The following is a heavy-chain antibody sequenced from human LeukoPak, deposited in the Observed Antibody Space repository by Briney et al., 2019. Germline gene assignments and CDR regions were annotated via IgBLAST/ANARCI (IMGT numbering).Heavy chain of an antibody. CDR3: AKDRSIGTYYTFDH. CDR1: GFTFNNYV. J-gene: IGHJ4*02. CDR2: ISASAAMT. V-gene: IGHV3-23*01. D-gene: IGHD1-26*01. Sequence: GSLRLSCAASGFTFNNYVMTWVRQAPGKGLEWVSSISASAAMTYYADSVRGRFAVSRDNSNNTLYLQMSSLTAADTAVYYCAKDRSIGTYYTFDHWGQGTLVTVSS.